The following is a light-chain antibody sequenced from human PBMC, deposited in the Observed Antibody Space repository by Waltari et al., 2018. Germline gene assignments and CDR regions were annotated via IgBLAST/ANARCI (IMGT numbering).Light chain of an antibody. CDR2: DAS. CDR1: QSVSTS. V-gene: IGKV3-11*01. CDR3: QHRSNWPG. J-gene: IGKJ4*01. Sequence: EIVLTQSPATLSVSPGERATLSCRASQSVSTSLAWYQQKPGQAPRLLIYDASKRATGVPARFSGSGSGTDFTLTISSLEPEDFAVYYCQHRSNWPGFGGGTKVEIK.